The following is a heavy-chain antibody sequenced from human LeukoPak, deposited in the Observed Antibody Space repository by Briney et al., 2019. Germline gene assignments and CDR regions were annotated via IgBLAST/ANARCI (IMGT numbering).Heavy chain of an antibody. CDR3: AREVGVWFGELLSYYFDY. CDR1: GGSISSGGYY. V-gene: IGHV4-61*08. CDR2: IYYSGST. D-gene: IGHD3-10*01. J-gene: IGHJ4*02. Sequence: SETLSLTCTVSGGSISSGGYYWSWIRQPPGKGLEWIGYIYYSGSTNYNPSLKSRVTISVDTSKNQFSLKLSSVTAADTAVYYCAREVGVWFGELLSYYFDYWGQGTLVTVSS.